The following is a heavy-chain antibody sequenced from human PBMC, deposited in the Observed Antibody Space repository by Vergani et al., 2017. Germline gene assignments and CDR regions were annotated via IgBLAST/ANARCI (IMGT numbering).Heavy chain of an antibody. CDR3: ARDFLTRVTTLDYSYMCV. J-gene: IGHJ6*03. Sequence: QVQLVESGGGEVQPGRSLRLSCSAAGFPFSDYGVHWVRQAPGKGLEWVSVISYDGNKKNYADSVKGRFTISRDNSKNTLYLEMNALRAEDTAVYYCARDFLTRVTTLDYSYMCVWGKGTTVTVSS. CDR1: GFPFSDYG. V-gene: IGHV3-30*03. D-gene: IGHD1-1*01. CDR2: ISYDGNKK.